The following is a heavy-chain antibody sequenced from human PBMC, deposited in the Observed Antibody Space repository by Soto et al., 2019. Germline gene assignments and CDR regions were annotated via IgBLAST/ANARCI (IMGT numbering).Heavy chain of an antibody. CDR1: GFTFSSYE. V-gene: IGHV3-48*03. Sequence: RRLSCAASGFTFSSYEMNWVRQAPGKGLEWVSYISSSGSTIYYADSVKGRFTISRDNAKNSLYLQMNSLRAEDTAVYYCARDDSYCSGGSCYSGYWGQGTLVTVSS. CDR3: ARDDSYCSGGSCYSGY. J-gene: IGHJ4*02. CDR2: ISSSGSTI. D-gene: IGHD2-15*01.